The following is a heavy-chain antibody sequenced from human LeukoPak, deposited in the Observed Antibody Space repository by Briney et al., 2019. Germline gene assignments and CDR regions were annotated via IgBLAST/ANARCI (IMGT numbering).Heavy chain of an antibody. Sequence: SETLSLTCTVSGGSISSYYWSWIRQPPGKGLEWIGYIYYSGSTNYNPSLKSRVTISVDTSKNQFSLKLSSVTAADTAVYYCARSPQYYGFWSGNMDVWGKGTTVTVSS. J-gene: IGHJ6*03. CDR2: IYYSGST. V-gene: IGHV4-59*01. CDR3: ARSPQYYGFWSGNMDV. D-gene: IGHD3-3*01. CDR1: GGSISSYY.